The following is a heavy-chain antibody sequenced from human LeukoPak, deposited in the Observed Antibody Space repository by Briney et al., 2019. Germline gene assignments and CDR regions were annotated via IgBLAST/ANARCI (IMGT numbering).Heavy chain of an antibody. CDR2: IRYDGSNK. D-gene: IGHD1-1*01. CDR3: ASRQLELDPGEHLDV. CDR1: GFTFSSSG. Sequence: GGSLRLSCAASGFTFSSSGMHWVRQAPGKGLEWVTFIRYDGSNKYYADSVKGRFTISRDNAKNSLYLQMNSLRAEDTVVYYCASRQLELDPGEHLDVWGKGTTVTVSS. V-gene: IGHV3-30*02. J-gene: IGHJ6*04.